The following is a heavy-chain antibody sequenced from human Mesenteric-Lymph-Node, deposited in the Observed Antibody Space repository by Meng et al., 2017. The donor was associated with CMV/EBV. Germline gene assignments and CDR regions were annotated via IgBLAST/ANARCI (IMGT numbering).Heavy chain of an antibody. CDR1: GFTFSRNG. CDR2: VRYDGNNQ. CDR3: AKDYYGNYFDY. Sequence: GESLKISCAASGFTFSRNGMHWVRQAPGKGLEWVAFVRYDGNNQYYADSVKGRFTISRDNSKNTLFLQMNSLRAEDTAVYYCAKDYYGNYFDYWGQGTLVTVS. J-gene: IGHJ4*02. D-gene: IGHD3-22*01. V-gene: IGHV3-30*02.